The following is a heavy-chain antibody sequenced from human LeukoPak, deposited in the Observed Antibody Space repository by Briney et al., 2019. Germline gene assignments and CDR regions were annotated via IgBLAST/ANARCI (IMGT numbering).Heavy chain of an antibody. D-gene: IGHD2-21*01. Sequence: PGGSPRLSCAASRFTSSSYAMHWVRQAPGKGLEWVAVVSYDGTQKKYADSVKGRFTISRDNSKNTLYLQMDSLRVEDMAVYYCARSPVATAVNYWFDPWGQGTLVTVSS. J-gene: IGHJ5*02. V-gene: IGHV3-30*01. CDR3: ARSPVATAVNYWFDP. CDR1: RFTSSSYA. CDR2: VSYDGTQK.